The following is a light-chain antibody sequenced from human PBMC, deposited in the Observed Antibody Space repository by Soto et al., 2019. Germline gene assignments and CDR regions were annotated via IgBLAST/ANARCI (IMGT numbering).Light chain of an antibody. CDR3: QKSYSTPPGT. V-gene: IGKV1-39*01. J-gene: IGKJ1*01. Sequence: DIQMTQSPSSLSASLGDRVTITCRASQSISSYLNWYQQKPGKAPKLLIYAASSLQSGVPSRLSGSGSGTDFNLTISSLQPEDFATYYCQKSYSTPPGTFGKGTKV. CDR2: AAS. CDR1: QSISSY.